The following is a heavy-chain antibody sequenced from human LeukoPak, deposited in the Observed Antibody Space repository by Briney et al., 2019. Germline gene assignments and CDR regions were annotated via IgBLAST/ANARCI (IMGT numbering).Heavy chain of an antibody. CDR3: AKAGPYHLLFDY. CDR1: GFTFSSHG. V-gene: IGHV3-33*06. Sequence: GVPLRLSCAASGFTFSSHGMHWVPQAPGKGLEWVAVIWYDGSNKYYADSVKGRFTIPRDNSKNTLYLQMNSLRAEDTAVYYCAKAGPYHLLFDYWGQGTLVTVSS. CDR2: IWYDGSNK. D-gene: IGHD1-26*01. J-gene: IGHJ4*02.